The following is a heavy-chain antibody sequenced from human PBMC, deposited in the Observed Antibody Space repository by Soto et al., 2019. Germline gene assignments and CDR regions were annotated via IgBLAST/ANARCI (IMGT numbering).Heavy chain of an antibody. D-gene: IGHD3-3*01. CDR3: AKDVDFVSGSDGLGPGPFDD. J-gene: IGHJ4*02. CDR2: ISGSGGST. CDR1: GFTFSSYA. V-gene: IGHV3-23*01. Sequence: GESLKISCAASGFTFSSYAMSWVRQAPGKGLEWVSAISGSGGSTYYADSVKGRFTISRDNSKNTLYLQMNSLRAEDTAVYYCAKDVDFVSGSDGLGPGPFDDWGQGSLVTVYS.